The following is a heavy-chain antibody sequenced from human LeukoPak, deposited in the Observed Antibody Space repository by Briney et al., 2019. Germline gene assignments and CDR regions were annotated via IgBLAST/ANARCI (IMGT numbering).Heavy chain of an antibody. CDR2: IRGSGGST. V-gene: IGHV3-23*01. D-gene: IGHD3-9*01. Sequence: GGSLRLSCAASGFTFSTCAMNWVRQAPGKGLEWVASIRGSGGSTYYADSVKGRFTISRHNSKNTLYLQMNSLRGEDTALYYCAMESDYDILTGPIDYWGQGTLVTVSS. J-gene: IGHJ4*02. CDR3: AMESDYDILTGPIDY. CDR1: GFTFSTCA.